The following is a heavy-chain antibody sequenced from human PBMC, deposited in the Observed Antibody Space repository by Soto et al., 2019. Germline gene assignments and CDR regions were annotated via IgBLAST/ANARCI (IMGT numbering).Heavy chain of an antibody. CDR2: ISGGGDTT. Sequence: EVQLLESGGGLVQPGGSLRLSCAASGLTFNNYAMTWVRQAPGKGLEWVSAISGGGDTTSYADSVKVRFTVSRDGAKNTLYLQMSSLRAEDMALYYCAKGRGGSGSLTPRVDFWGQGTLVTVSS. D-gene: IGHD3-10*01. V-gene: IGHV3-23*01. J-gene: IGHJ4*02. CDR1: GLTFNNYA. CDR3: AKGRGGSGSLTPRVDF.